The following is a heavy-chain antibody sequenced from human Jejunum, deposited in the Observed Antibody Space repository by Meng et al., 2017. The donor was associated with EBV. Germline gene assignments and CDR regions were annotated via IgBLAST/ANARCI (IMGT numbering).Heavy chain of an antibody. V-gene: IGHV4-39*07. Sequence: QRQLQESGPGRVNSSXTLXLTCTVSGYSISTSQYYWGWIRQPPGKGLEWIGSFFYGGYTFYTPSLKSRVTISVDTSKNQFSLKLNSVTAADTAVYYCVREQSGGNPGGYWGPGTLVTVSS. CDR1: GYSISTSQYY. J-gene: IGHJ4*02. D-gene: IGHD4-23*01. CDR2: FFYGGYT. CDR3: VREQSGGNPGGY.